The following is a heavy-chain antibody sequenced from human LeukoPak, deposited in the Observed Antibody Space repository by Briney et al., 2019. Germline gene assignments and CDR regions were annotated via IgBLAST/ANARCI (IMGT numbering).Heavy chain of an antibody. D-gene: IGHD2/OR15-2a*01. CDR3: ARGPGFPNMYYYMDV. J-gene: IGHJ6*03. CDR1: GGTFSNYA. CDR2: INPNSGNT. V-gene: IGHV1-8*02. Sequence: GASVKVSCKASGGTFSNYAINWVRQATGQGLEWMGWINPNSGNTGYAQKFQGRVTMTRNTSISTAYMELSSLRSEDTAVYYCARGPGFPNMYYYMDVWRKGTTVTVSS.